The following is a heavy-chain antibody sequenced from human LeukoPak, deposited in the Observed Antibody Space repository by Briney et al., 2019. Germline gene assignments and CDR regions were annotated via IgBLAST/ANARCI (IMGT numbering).Heavy chain of an antibody. V-gene: IGHV4-61*01. CDR2: IYDSGST. Sequence: SETLSLTCTVSGGSVSSASFFWSWIRQPPGKGLEWIGYIYDSGSTNYNPSLKSRVTISVDTSKNQFSLRLSSVTAADTAVYYCARGIIRGVDTLYYYGMDVWGRGTTVTVSS. J-gene: IGHJ6*02. D-gene: IGHD3-10*01. CDR1: GGSVSSASFF. CDR3: ARGIIRGVDTLYYYGMDV.